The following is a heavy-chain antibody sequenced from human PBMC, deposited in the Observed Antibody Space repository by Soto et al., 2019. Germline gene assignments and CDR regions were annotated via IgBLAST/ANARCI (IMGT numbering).Heavy chain of an antibody. Sequence: ASVKVSCKASGYTFTNYGVTWMRQAPGQGLEWMGWINVHNVKTIYAQKFQGRVTMTRDTSTRPAYMDLRGLRHDDTATYYCERVFYGGASWPHVFDLCGQGSMVIVSS. D-gene: IGHD3-3*01. CDR3: ERVFYGGASWPHVFDL. CDR1: GYTFTNYG. V-gene: IGHV1-18*01. J-gene: IGHJ3*01. CDR2: INVHNVKT.